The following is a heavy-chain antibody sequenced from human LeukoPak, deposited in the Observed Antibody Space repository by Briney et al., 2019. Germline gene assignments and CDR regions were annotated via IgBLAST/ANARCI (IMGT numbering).Heavy chain of an antibody. V-gene: IGHV1-69*04. CDR1: GGIFSNQA. CDR2: IIPMIGTA. Sequence: SVNVSCKASGGIFSNQAITWVRQAPGQGLDWMGRIIPMIGTAKSAQRFQGRVSFTADTSTNTAYMELSSLTSEDTAFYYCAKGATVGKEALDIWGQGALVTVSS. CDR3: AKGATVGKEALDI. J-gene: IGHJ3*02. D-gene: IGHD1-14*01.